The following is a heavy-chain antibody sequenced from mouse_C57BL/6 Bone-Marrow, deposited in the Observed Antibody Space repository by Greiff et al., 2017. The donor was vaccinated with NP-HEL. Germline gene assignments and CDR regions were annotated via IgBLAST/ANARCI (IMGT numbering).Heavy chain of an antibody. D-gene: IGHD1-1*01. J-gene: IGHJ4*01. CDR2: IWSGGST. CDR1: GFSLTSYG. CDR3: ASITTVVMDY. Sequence: QVQLQQSGPGLVQPSQSLSITCPVSGFSLTSYGVHWVRQSPGKGLEWLGVIWSGGSTDYNAAFISRLSISKDNSKSKVFFKMNSLQADDTAIYYCASITTVVMDYWGQGTSVTVSS. V-gene: IGHV2-2*01.